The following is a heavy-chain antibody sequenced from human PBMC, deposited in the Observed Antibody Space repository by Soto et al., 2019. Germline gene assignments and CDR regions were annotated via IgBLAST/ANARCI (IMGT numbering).Heavy chain of an antibody. D-gene: IGHD1-26*01. CDR3: ARVSLGASTISDYSYYGMAF. Sequence: PGRTLRLSCAASGFTFSSYAMTWVRQAPGKGLEWVSGISGSAGSTHYADSVKGRSIISRDNSKSTLSLQINNLRAEDTAEYYCARVSLGASTISDYSYYGMAFRGQGTTVTVSS. V-gene: IGHV3-23*01. CDR1: GFTFSSYA. CDR2: ISGSAGST. J-gene: IGHJ6*02.